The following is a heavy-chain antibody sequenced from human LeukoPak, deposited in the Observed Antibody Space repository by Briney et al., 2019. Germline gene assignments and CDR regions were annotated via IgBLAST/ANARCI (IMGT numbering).Heavy chain of an antibody. V-gene: IGHV4-31*03. CDR2: IYYSGST. CDR1: GGSISSGGYY. D-gene: IGHD6-25*01. CDR3: ARDFPMAAAPSRRWFAP. J-gene: IGHJ5*02. Sequence: SETLSLTCTVSGGSISSGGYYWSWIRQHPGKGLEWIGYIYYSGSTYYNPSLKSRVTISVDTSKNQFSLKLGSVPAADTAGYYCARDFPMAAAPSRRWFAPWGQGTLVTVSS.